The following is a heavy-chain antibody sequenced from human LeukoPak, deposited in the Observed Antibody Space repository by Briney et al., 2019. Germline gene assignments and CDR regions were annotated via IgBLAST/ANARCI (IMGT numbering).Heavy chain of an antibody. J-gene: IGHJ6*03. D-gene: IGHD6-19*01. V-gene: IGHV6-1*01. CDR2: TYYRSKWYN. CDR1: GDSVSSNSAA. Sequence: SQTLSLTCAISGDSVSSNSAAWNWIRQSPSRGLEWLGRTYYRSKWYNDYVVSVKSRITINPDTSKNQFSLQLNSVTPEDTAVYYCARASPDSSGWYPAYYYYYYMDVWGKGTTVTVSS. CDR3: ARASPDSSGWYPAYYYYYYMDV.